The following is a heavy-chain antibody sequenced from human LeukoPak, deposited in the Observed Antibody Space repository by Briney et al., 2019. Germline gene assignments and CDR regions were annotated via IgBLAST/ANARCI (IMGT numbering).Heavy chain of an antibody. D-gene: IGHD2-15*01. V-gene: IGHV1-2*02. CDR1: GYTFTGYY. J-gene: IGHJ6*03. CDR2: INPNSGGT. Sequence: ASVKVSCKASGYTFTGYYMHWVRQAPGQGLEWMGWINPNSGGTNYAQKFQGRVTITADKSTSTAYMELSSLRSEDTAVYYCARASGDDAATSGYYYYMDVWGKGTTVTVSS. CDR3: ARASGDDAATSGYYYYMDV.